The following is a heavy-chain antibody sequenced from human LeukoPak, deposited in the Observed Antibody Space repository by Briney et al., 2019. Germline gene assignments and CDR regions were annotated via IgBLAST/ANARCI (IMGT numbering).Heavy chain of an antibody. CDR1: GGTFSSYA. CDR3: ASLDTIFGDSP. V-gene: IGHV1-69*13. D-gene: IGHD3-3*01. Sequence: ASVKVSCKASGGTFSSYAISWVRQAPGQGLEWMGGIIPIFGTANYAQKFQGRVTITADESTSTAYMELSSLRSEDTAVYYCASLDTIFGDSPWGQGTLVTVSS. CDR2: IIPIFGTA. J-gene: IGHJ5*02.